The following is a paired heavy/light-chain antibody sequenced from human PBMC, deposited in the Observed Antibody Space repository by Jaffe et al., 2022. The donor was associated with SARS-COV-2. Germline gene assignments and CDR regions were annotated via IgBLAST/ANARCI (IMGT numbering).Heavy chain of an antibody. J-gene: IGHJ4*02. CDR3: AKGEVSGSGRLLSYFDY. D-gene: IGHD3-10*01. Sequence: EVQLVESGGGLVQPGGSVRLSCAASGFTFSNYAMSWVRQAPGKGLEWVSGISGSGGSTYYADSVKGRFTISRDNSKNTLYLQMNGLRADDTAVYSCAKGEVSGSGRLLSYFDYWGQGTLVTVSS. V-gene: IGHV3-23*04. CDR2: ISGSGGST. CDR1: GFTFSNYA.
Light chain of an antibody. V-gene: IGLV2-14*03. Sequence: QSALTQPASVSGSPGQSITISCTGTNSDVGIYNYVSWYQQHPGKAPKLMIYDVSNRPSGVSNRFSGSKSDNTASLTISGLQAEDEADYYCSSYTSSSTLVFGGGTKLTVL. CDR3: SSYTSSSTLV. J-gene: IGLJ3*02. CDR2: DVS. CDR1: NSDVGIYNY.